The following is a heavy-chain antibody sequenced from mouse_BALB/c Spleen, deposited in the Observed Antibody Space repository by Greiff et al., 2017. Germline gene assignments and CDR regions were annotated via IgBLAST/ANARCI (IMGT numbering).Heavy chain of an antibody. V-gene: IGHV1-9*01. CDR2: ILPGSGST. CDR3: ARPQLLRLRYYYAMDY. J-gene: IGHJ4*01. Sequence: QVQLQQSGAELMKPGASVKISCKATGYTFSSYWIEWVKQRPGHGLEWIGEILPGSGSTNYNAKFKGKATFTADTSSNTAYMQLSSLTSEDSAVYSCARPQLLRLRYYYAMDYWGQGTSVTVSS. CDR1: GYTFSSYW. D-gene: IGHD1-2*01.